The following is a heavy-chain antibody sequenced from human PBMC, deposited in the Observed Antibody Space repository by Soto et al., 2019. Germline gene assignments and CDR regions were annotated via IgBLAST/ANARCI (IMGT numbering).Heavy chain of an antibody. J-gene: IGHJ4*02. CDR2: ISSSSRTI. Sequence: PGGSLRLSCAASGFTFSSYSINWVRQAPGKGLEWVSFISSSSRTIYYADSVKGRFTISRDNAKNSLYLQMNSLRDEDTAVYYCAKDRSTTVRGVSDYWGQGTLVTVSS. D-gene: IGHD3-10*01. CDR3: AKDRSTTVRGVSDY. V-gene: IGHV3-48*02. CDR1: GFTFSSYS.